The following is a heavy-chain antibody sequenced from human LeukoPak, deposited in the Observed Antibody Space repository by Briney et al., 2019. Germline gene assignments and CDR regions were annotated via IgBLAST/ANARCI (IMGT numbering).Heavy chain of an antibody. CDR2: IGDDGSTT. CDR3: ARASRGNWFDP. J-gene: IGHJ5*02. Sequence: GGSLRLSCAASGFTFSRYWMHWVRQAPGKGLVWVSRIGDDGSTTAYADSVKGRFTISRDNAKNTLYLQMNSLRAEDTAVYYCARASRGNWFDPWGQGTLVTISS. V-gene: IGHV3-74*01. CDR1: GFTFSRYW. D-gene: IGHD3-10*01.